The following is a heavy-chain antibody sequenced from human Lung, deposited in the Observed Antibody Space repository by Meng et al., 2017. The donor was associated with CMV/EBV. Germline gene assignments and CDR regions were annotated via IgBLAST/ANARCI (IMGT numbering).Heavy chain of an antibody. Sequence: VWIRRPPGKGLVWLGSIYYSRSTYYNPSLKSRVTISVDTSKNQFSLKLSSVTAADTAVYYCARVVDPSMSVLRFLEWANDAFDIWGQGTMVTVSS. J-gene: IGHJ3*02. V-gene: IGHV4-39*07. D-gene: IGHD3-3*01. CDR2: IYYSRST. CDR3: ARVVDPSMSVLRFLEWANDAFDI.